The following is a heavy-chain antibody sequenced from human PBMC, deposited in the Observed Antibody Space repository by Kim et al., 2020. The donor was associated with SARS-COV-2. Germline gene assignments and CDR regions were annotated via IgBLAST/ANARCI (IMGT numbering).Heavy chain of an antibody. V-gene: IGHV3-15*01. D-gene: IGHD3-3*01. CDR2: KTDGETT. CDR3: TASGSY. J-gene: IGHJ4*02. Sequence: KTDGETTDYAEPVKGRFTISRDDSKNTLYLQMNSLKTEDTAVYYCTASGSYWGQGTLVTVSS.